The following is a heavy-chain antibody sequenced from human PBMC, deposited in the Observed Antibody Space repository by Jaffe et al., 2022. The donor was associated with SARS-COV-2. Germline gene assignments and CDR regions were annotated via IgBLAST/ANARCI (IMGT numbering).Heavy chain of an antibody. CDR1: GFHVRSYG. CDR3: AKHQGTNWARDY. Sequence: EVHLLESGGGLVQPGGSLRLSCAVAGFHVRSYGITWVRQASGKGLEWVSTISSNEGTFYADSMKGRSTITRDNSKNTVYLEMNSLRAEDTAVYYCAKHQGTNWARDYWGQGTLVTVSS. CDR2: ISSNEGT. D-gene: IGHD2-8*01. V-gene: IGHV3-23*01. J-gene: IGHJ4*02.